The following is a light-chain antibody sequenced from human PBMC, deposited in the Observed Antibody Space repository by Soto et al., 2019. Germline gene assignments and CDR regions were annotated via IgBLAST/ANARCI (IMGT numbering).Light chain of an antibody. J-gene: IGKJ5*01. CDR1: QSVSSN. Sequence: EIVMTQSPATLSVSPGERATLSCRASQSVSSNLAWYQQKPGQAPRLLIYGASTRATGISAMFSGSRSGTEFTLTISSLQSEDFAVYYCQQYNNWPPTFGQGTLLEIK. CDR3: QQYNNWPPT. CDR2: GAS. V-gene: IGKV3-15*01.